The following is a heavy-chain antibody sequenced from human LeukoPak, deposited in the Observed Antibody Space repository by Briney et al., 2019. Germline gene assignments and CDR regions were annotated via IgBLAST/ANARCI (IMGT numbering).Heavy chain of an antibody. V-gene: IGHV4-31*03. D-gene: IGHD3-10*01. J-gene: IGHJ6*02. CDR2: IYYSGST. Sequence: PSETLSLTCTVSGGSMSRGGDYWSWIRQHPGKGLEGIGYIYYSGSTYYNPSLKSRVTISVDTSKNQFSLKLSSVTAADTAVYYCARERRFGDYYGMDVWGQGTTVTVSS. CDR3: ARERRFGDYYGMDV. CDR1: GGSMSRGGDY.